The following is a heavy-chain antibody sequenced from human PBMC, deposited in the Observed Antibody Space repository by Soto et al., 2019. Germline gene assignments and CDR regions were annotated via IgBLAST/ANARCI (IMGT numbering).Heavy chain of an antibody. CDR3: ARGPNWGYRFDS. CDR1: GGTFSGHA. Sequence: QVQLVQSGAEVKKPGSSVKVSCEASGGTFSGHAISWVRQAPGQGPEWMGGLIPLFGTTQHAQNFQDRLTITEDKSTSTAYMELTILRFEDTAIYYCARGPNWGYRFDSWGQGTLVTVSS. V-gene: IGHV1-69*06. J-gene: IGHJ4*02. CDR2: LIPLFGTT. D-gene: IGHD7-27*01.